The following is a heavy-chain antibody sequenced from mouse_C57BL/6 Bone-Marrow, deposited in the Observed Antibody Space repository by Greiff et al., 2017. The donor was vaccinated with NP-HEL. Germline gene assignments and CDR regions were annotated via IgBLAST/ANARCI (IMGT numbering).Heavy chain of an antibody. Sequence: VQLQQPGAELVKPGASVKLSCKASGYTFTSYWMHWVKQRPGQGLEWIGMIHPNSGSTNYNEKFKRKATLTVDKSSSTAYMQLSSLTSADSAVYYCASGYYRYRYYDVWGTGTTVTVSS. V-gene: IGHV1-64*01. CDR3: ASGYYRYRYYDV. J-gene: IGHJ1*03. D-gene: IGHD2-3*01. CDR1: GYTFTSYW. CDR2: IHPNSGST.